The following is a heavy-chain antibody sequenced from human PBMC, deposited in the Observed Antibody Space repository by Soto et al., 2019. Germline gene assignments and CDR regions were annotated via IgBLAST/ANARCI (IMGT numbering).Heavy chain of an antibody. V-gene: IGHV4-31*03. CDR3: VTFAGARIYCGAGCFDF. CDR1: GGSISSGGCY. Sequence: SETLSVTCTVSGGSISSGGCYWSWIRQHPGKGLEYIGYIFYSGSTYYTPSLKSRVTISADTSKNQFSLKLSYVTAADTAVYYSVTFAGARIYCGAGCFDFWSQGTLVTVSS. CDR2: IFYSGST. D-gene: IGHD2-21*01. J-gene: IGHJ4*02.